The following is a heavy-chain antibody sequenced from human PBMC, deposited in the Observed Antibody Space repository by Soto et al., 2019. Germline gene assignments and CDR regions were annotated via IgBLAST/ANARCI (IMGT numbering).Heavy chain of an antibody. D-gene: IGHD2-2*02. Sequence: PGGSLRLSCAASGFTFSSYSMNWVRQAPGKGLEWVSSISSSSSYIYYADSVKGRFTISRDNAKNSLYLQMNSLRAEDTAVYYCARDSEYLDAFDIWGQGTMVTVSS. CDR2: ISSSSSYI. CDR3: ARDSEYLDAFDI. CDR1: GFTFSSYS. V-gene: IGHV3-21*01. J-gene: IGHJ3*02.